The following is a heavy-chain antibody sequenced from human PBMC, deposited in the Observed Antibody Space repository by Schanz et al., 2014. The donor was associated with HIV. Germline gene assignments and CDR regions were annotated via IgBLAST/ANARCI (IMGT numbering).Heavy chain of an antibody. D-gene: IGHD2-15*01. CDR3: ALSRPSGYGGSWYFDL. CDR1: GFTFSSYD. Sequence: QVQLVEFGGGVVQPGRSLRLSCAASGFTFSSYDIHWVRQAPGKGLEWVAVISYDGNKRYYADSVKGRFTISRDNSKSTLYLQMNSLRAEDTAVYYCALSRPSGYGGSWYFDLWGRGTLVAVSS. V-gene: IGHV3-30*03. CDR2: ISYDGNKR. J-gene: IGHJ2*01.